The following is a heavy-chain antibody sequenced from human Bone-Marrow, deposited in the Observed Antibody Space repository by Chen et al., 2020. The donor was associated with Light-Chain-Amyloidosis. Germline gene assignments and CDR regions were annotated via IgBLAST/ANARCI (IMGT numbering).Heavy chain of an antibody. D-gene: IGHD5-12*01. CDR2: IYPDDSDA. CDR3: ARRRDGYNFDY. J-gene: IGHJ4*02. V-gene: IGHV5-51*01. Sequence: EVKLEQSGPAVKKHGESLKISCKGSGYTFPNYWIGWVRQMPGKVLELMGVIYPDDSDARYSPSFEGQVTISADKSITTAYLQWSSLKASDTAMYYCARRRDGYNFDYWGQGTLGTVSS. CDR1: GYTFPNYW.